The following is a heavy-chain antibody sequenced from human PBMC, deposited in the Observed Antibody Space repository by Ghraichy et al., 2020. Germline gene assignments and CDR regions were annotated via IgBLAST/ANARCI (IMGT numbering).Heavy chain of an antibody. CDR2: ISSGGGTT. J-gene: IGHJ3*02. Sequence: GESLNISCAASGITFSDHFMTWIRQAPGKGLEWVADISSGGGTTNYADSVKGRFTISRDNAKNSLHLEMNSLTVGDAAAYYCATIKSRAFDIWGQGTVVTVPS. CDR3: ATIKSRAFDI. CDR1: GITFSDHF. V-gene: IGHV3-11*01.